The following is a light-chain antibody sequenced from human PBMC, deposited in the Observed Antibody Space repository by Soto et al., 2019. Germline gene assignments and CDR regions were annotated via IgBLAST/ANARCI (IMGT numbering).Light chain of an antibody. CDR2: GAS. J-gene: IGKJ1*01. Sequence: EIVLTQSPGTLSLSPGERATLSCRASQSVSSSYFAWYQQKPGQAPRLLIYGASSRATGIPDRFSGSGSGTDFNLTISRLEPEDFAVYYCQQYGSSLTWTFGQGTKVEIK. V-gene: IGKV3-20*01. CDR1: QSVSSSY. CDR3: QQYGSSLTWT.